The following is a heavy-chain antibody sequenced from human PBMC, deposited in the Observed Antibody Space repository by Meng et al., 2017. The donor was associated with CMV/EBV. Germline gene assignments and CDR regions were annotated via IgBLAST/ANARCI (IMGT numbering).Heavy chain of an antibody. CDR1: GGTFGSNA. J-gene: IGHJ5*02. V-gene: IGHV1-46*01. D-gene: IGHD6-6*01. CDR3: AREEGIAARSDWFDP. Sequence: QAQVEQAGTGAKTSGPWVKVLGKASGGTFGSNAINGVRQAPGQGLEWMGRTNPSDGSTSYAQKFQGRVTMTRDTSTSTVYMELSSLRSEDTAVYYCAREEGIAARSDWFDPWGQGPLVTVSS. CDR2: TNPSDGST.